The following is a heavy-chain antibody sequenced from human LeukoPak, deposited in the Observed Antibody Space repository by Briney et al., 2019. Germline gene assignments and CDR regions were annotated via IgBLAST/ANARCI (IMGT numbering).Heavy chain of an antibody. CDR2: IYFSGST. CDR3: ARFAQVDTSTSYYFDS. Sequence: SETLSLACTVSGGSISRYYWSWIRQPPGKGLEWIGGIYFSGSTKYNPSLKSRGTISVDTSKNQFSLKLSSVPAADTAVYYCARFAQVDTSTSYYFDSWGQGTLVTVSS. J-gene: IGHJ4*02. CDR1: GGSISRYY. D-gene: IGHD6-6*01. V-gene: IGHV4-59*01.